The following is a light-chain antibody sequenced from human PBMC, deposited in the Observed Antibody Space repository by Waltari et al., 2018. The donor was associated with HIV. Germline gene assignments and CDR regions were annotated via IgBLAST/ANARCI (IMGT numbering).Light chain of an antibody. Sequence: DIQMTQPPSSVSASVGDRVIINSRASEGIGRWLAWYQQKPGKAPNLLIYGASRLQSGVPSRFSGSVSGTHFTLTISSLQPEDFATYYCQQANSFPWTFGQGTKVEMK. CDR2: GAS. CDR1: EGIGRW. J-gene: IGKJ1*01. CDR3: QQANSFPWT. V-gene: IGKV1D-12*01.